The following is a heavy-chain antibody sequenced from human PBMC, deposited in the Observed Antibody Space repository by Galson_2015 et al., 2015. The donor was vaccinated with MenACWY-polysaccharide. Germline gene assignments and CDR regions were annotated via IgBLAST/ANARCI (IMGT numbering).Heavy chain of an antibody. CDR3: ARGFCSGGTCLRWDDAFEF. J-gene: IGHJ3*01. V-gene: IGHV3-74*03. CDR2: INSDGSSA. Sequence: SLRLSCAASGSSISTYWMHWVRQVPGKGLMWVSRINSDGSSATYADSVRGRLTFSRDNAKNTVYLQLNSLRVEDTAVYHCARGFCSGGTCLRWDDAFEFRGQGTMVIVSS. D-gene: IGHD2-15*01. CDR1: GSSISTYW.